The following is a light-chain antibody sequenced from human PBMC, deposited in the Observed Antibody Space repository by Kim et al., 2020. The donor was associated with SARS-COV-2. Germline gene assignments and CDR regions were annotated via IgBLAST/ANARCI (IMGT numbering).Light chain of an antibody. V-gene: IGLV3-19*01. CDR3: KSRDSNGNQVI. Sequence: SSELTQDPAVSVALGQTVRITCQGDSLRSYYASWYQQKPGQAPVLVISGKNNRPSGIPDRFSGSSSGNTASLTIIWAQADDEADYYCKSRDSNGNQVIFG. CDR2: GKN. J-gene: IGLJ1*01. CDR1: SLRSYY.